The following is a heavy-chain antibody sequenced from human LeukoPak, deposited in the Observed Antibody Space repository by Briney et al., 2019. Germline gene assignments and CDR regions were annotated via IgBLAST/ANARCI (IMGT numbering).Heavy chain of an antibody. J-gene: IGHJ4*02. D-gene: IGHD4-11*01. CDR1: GFTFSSYD. CDR2: ISSSGNTI. CDR3: AKILPDTVTADY. V-gene: IGHV3-48*03. Sequence: GGSLRLSCAVSGFTFSSYDMNWVRQAPGKGLEWVSYISSSGNTIYYADSVKGRFTISRDNAKNSLYLQMNSLRAEDTAVYYCAKILPDTVTADYWGQGTLVTVSS.